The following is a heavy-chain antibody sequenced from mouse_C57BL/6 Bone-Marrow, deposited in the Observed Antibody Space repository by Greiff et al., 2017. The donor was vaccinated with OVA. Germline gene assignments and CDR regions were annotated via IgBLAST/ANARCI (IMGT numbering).Heavy chain of an antibody. Sequence: EVMLVESGGGLVQPGGSLSLSCAASGFTFTDYYMSWVRQPPGKALEWLGFIRNKANGYTTEYSASVKGRFTISRDNSQSILYLQMNAMRAEDSATYYCARYLGNYPYYYAMDYWGQGTSVTVSS. CDR1: GFTFTDYY. CDR3: ARYLGNYPYYYAMDY. D-gene: IGHD2-1*01. J-gene: IGHJ4*01. CDR2: IRNKANGYTT. V-gene: IGHV7-3*01.